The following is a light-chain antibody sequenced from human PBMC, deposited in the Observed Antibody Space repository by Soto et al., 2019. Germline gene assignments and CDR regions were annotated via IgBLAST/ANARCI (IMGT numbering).Light chain of an antibody. CDR3: SSYTSSSTQV. CDR2: EVS. Sequence: SVLTQPASVSGSPGQSITISCTGTSSVVGGYNYVSWYQQHPGKAPKLLIYEVSNRPSGVSNRFSGSKSGNTASLTISGLQAEDEADYYSSSYTSSSTQVFGGGTQLTVL. J-gene: IGLJ3*02. CDR1: SSVVGGYNY. V-gene: IGLV2-14*01.